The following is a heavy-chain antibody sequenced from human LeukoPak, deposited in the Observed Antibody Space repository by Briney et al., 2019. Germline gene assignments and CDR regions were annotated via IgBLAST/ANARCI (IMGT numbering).Heavy chain of an antibody. V-gene: IGHV1-8*01. CDR2: MNPNSGNT. J-gene: IGHJ4*02. CDR1: GYTFTSYD. D-gene: IGHD6-19*01. Sequence: ASVKVSCKASGYTFTSYDINWVRQATGQGLEWMGWMNPNSGNTGYAQKFQGRVTMTRNTSISTAYMELRSLRSDDTAVYYCARFRAEVAGHYDYWGQGTLVTVSS. CDR3: ARFRAEVAGHYDY.